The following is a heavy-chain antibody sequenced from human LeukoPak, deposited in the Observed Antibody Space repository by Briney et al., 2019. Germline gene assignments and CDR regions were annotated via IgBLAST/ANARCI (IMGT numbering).Heavy chain of an antibody. V-gene: IGHV3-23*01. Sequence: ETLSLTCTVSGYSISSGYYWGWIRQPPGKGLEWVSGISGSGGRTYYADSVKGRFSISRDNSENTLYLQMNSLRAEDTAVYYCARESGSAIPNWFDPWGQGTLVTVSS. CDR1: GYSISSGYY. CDR3: ARESGSAIPNWFDP. D-gene: IGHD2-2*01. CDR2: ISGSGGRT. J-gene: IGHJ5*02.